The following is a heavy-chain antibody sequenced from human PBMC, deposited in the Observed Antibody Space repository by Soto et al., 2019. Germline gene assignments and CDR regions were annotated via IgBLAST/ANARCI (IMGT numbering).Heavy chain of an antibody. CDR1: GGTFTKYA. Sequence: QVQLVQSGAAVRKPGSSVKVSCKASGGTFTKYAITWVRQAPRQGLEWMGGIVPLPGTTNYAQKFRGRVSIRADETTSPAYLELSSLRSEDTAVYYCASGVGGLGGSSGWPDYAFDVWGQGTMVIVSS. J-gene: IGHJ3*01. CDR2: IVPLPGTT. CDR3: ASGVGGLGGSSGWPDYAFDV. V-gene: IGHV1-69*01. D-gene: IGHD6-19*01.